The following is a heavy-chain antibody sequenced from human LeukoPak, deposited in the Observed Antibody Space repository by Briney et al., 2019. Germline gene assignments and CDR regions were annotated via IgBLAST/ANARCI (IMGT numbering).Heavy chain of an antibody. J-gene: IGHJ4*02. D-gene: IGHD5-12*01. CDR3: ARAPSGYVYFDY. Sequence: PGGSLRLSCAASGFTFSSYGMHWVRQAPGKGLEWVAVIWSDGTNKFYADSVKGRFTISRDNSKNTMYMQMNSLRADDTAVYYCARAPSGYVYFDYWGQGTLVTVSS. V-gene: IGHV3-33*01. CDR2: IWSDGTNK. CDR1: GFTFSSYG.